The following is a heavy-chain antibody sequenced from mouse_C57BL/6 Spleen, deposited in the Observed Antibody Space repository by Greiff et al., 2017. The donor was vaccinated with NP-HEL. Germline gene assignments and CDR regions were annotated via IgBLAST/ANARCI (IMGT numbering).Heavy chain of an antibody. CDR2: ISYSGST. V-gene: IGHV3-8*01. CDR1: GYSITSDY. Sequence: EVQLQQSGPGLAKPSQTLSLTCSVTGYSITSDYWNWIRKFPGNKLEYMGYISYSGSTYYNPSLKSRISITRDTSKNQYYLQLNSVTNEDTATYYWARDDYCSRGYFGGWGTGTTVTVAS. CDR3: ARDDYCSRGYFGG. D-gene: IGHD1-1*01. J-gene: IGHJ1*03.